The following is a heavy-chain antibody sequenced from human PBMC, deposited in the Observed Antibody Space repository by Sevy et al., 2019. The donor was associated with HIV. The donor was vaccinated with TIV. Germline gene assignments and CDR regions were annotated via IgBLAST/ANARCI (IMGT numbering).Heavy chain of an antibody. J-gene: IGHJ4*02. V-gene: IGHV5-51*01. CDR1: GYSFTSHW. D-gene: IGHD3-22*01. CDR2: IHPDDSDT. CDR3: AISRSGYFDGSGYYNY. Sequence: GESLKISFHGSGYSFTSHWIAWVRQMPGKGLEGMGIIHPDDSDTRYSPSFQGQVPFSADKSIFTAYLQWSSLKASDAAIYYWAISRSGYFDGSGYYNYWGQGTQVTVSS.